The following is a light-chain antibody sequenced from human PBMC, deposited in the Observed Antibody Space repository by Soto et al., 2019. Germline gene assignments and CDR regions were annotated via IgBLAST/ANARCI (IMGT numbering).Light chain of an antibody. V-gene: IGLV2-8*01. CDR2: EVS. CDR1: SSDVGGYNY. Sequence: QSALTQPPSASGSPGQSVTISCTGTSSDVGGYNYVSWYQQYPGKAPKLMIYEVSKRPSGVPDRFSGSKSGNTVSLTVSGLQAEDEADYYCSSYAGINSVFGGGTKLTVL. J-gene: IGLJ2*01. CDR3: SSYAGINSV.